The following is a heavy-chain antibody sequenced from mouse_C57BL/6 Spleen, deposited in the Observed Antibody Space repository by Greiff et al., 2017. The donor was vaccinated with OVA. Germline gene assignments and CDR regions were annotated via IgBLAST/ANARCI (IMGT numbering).Heavy chain of an antibody. J-gene: IGHJ2*01. CDR3: ARSPITTVVAWDY. V-gene: IGHV1-7*01. CDR1: GYTFTSYW. CDR2: INPSSGYT. D-gene: IGHD1-1*01. Sequence: VQLQQSGAELAKPGASVKLSCKASGYTFTSYWMHWVKQRPGQGLEWIGYINPSSGYTKYNQKFKDKATLTADKSSSTAYMQLSSLTYEDSAVYYCARSPITTVVAWDYWGQGTTLTVSS.